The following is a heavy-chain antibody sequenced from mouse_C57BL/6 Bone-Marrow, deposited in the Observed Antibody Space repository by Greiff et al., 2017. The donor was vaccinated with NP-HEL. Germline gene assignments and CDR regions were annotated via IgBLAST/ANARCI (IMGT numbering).Heavy chain of an antibody. D-gene: IGHD3-1*01. CDR1: GFTFSDYY. CDR3: ARDRVYYYARDY. J-gene: IGHJ4*01. V-gene: IGHV5-16*01. Sequence: EVQLVESEGGLVQPGSSMKLSCTASGFTFSDYYMAWVRQVPEKGLEWVANINYDGSSTYYLDSLKSRFIISRDNAKNILYLQMSSLKSEVQTTYYCARDRVYYYARDYGGQGPPVPCSS. CDR2: INYDGSST.